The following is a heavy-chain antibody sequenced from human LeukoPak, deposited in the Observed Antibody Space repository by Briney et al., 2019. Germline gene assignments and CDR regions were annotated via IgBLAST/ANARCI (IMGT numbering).Heavy chain of an antibody. Sequence: ASVKVSCKASGYTFTSYGISWVRQAPGQGLEWMGWISAYNGNTNYAQKLQGRVTITADESTSTAYMELSSLRSEDTAVYYCATNYYGSGSYVVDAFDIWGQGTMVTVSS. J-gene: IGHJ3*02. CDR3: ATNYYGSGSYVVDAFDI. CDR2: ISAYNGNT. D-gene: IGHD3-10*01. V-gene: IGHV1-18*01. CDR1: GYTFTSYG.